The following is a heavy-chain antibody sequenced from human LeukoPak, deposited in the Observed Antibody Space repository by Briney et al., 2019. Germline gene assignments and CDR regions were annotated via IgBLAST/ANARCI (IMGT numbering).Heavy chain of an antibody. D-gene: IGHD3-22*01. J-gene: IGHJ4*02. Sequence: PGRSLRLSCAASGFRFDGQAMHWVRQAPGKGLEWVSGIGWNSRSIGYADSVKDRFTISRDNTKNSLYLEMNSLRADDTALYYCAKGTESNGYYYGDFLDYWGQGTLVTVSS. CDR2: IGWNSRSI. CDR3: AKGTESNGYYYGDFLDY. V-gene: IGHV3-9*01. CDR1: GFRFDGQA.